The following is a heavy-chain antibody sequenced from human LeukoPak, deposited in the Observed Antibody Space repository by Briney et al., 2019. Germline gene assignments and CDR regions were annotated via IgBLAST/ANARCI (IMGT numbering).Heavy chain of an antibody. V-gene: IGHV1-18*01. J-gene: IGHJ6*03. Sequence: GASVKVSCKASGYTFTSYGISWVRQAPGQGLEWMGWISAYNGNTNYAQKLQGRVTITTDTSTSTAYMELRSLRSDDTAVYYCARDRNVLRFLEAYYYMDVWGKGTTVTVSS. CDR3: ARDRNVLRFLEAYYYMDV. CDR1: GYTFTSYG. D-gene: IGHD3-3*01. CDR2: ISAYNGNT.